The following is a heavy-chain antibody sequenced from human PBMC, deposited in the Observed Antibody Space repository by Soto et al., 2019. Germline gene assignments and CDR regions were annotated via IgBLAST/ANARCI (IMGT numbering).Heavy chain of an antibody. CDR2: IYYSGST. CDR1: GGSISSGDYY. Sequence: SETLSLTCTVSGGSISSGDYYWSWIRQPPGKGLEWIGYIYYSGSTYYNPSLKSRVTISVDTSKNKFSLKLNSVTAADTAVYYCTRDPNGLTMVRGDRFDPWGQGTLVTVSS. CDR3: TRDPNGLTMVRGDRFDP. D-gene: IGHD3-10*01. V-gene: IGHV4-30-4*01. J-gene: IGHJ5*02.